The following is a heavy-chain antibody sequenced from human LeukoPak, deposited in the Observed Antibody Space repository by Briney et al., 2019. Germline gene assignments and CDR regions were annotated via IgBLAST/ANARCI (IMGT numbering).Heavy chain of an antibody. J-gene: IGHJ5*02. V-gene: IGHV4-59*01. CDR1: GGSISSYY. Sequence: SETLSLTCTVSGGSISSYYWSWIRKPPGKGLAWIGYIHYSGNTNYNPSLKSRVTISVDTSKNQFSLKLSSVTAADTAVYYCARGGRRITMRKNWFDPWGQGTLVTVSS. CDR3: ARGGRRITMRKNWFDP. D-gene: IGHD3-22*01. CDR2: IHYSGNT.